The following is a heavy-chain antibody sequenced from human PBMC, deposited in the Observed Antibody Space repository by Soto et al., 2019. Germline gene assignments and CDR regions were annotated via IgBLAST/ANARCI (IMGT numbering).Heavy chain of an antibody. CDR3: ARDSRDSGFQATWYYYYGLAV. J-gene: IGHJ6*02. Sequence: ASVKVSCKASGGSFSSYAISWVRQSPGQGLEWMGGIIPIFGTANYAQKFQGRVTITADESTSTAYMELSSLRSEDTAVYYCARDSRDSGFQATWYYYYGLAVWGQGTKVTVSS. CDR2: IIPIFGTA. D-gene: IGHD3-22*01. V-gene: IGHV1-69*13. CDR1: GGSFSSYA.